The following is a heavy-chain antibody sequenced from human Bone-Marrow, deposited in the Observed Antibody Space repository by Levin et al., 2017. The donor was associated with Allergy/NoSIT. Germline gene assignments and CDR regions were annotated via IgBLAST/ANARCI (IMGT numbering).Heavy chain of an antibody. CDR2: ISAYNGNT. CDR3: ARGGMVRGAGAGHYYYYGMDV. V-gene: IGHV1-18*01. Sequence: ASVKVSCKASGYTFTSYGISWVRQAPGQGLEWMGWISAYNGNTNYAQKLQGRVTMTTDTSTSTAYMELRSLRSDDTAVYYCARGGMVRGAGAGHYYYYGMDVWGQGTTVTVSS. CDR1: GYTFTSYG. D-gene: IGHD3-10*01. J-gene: IGHJ6*02.